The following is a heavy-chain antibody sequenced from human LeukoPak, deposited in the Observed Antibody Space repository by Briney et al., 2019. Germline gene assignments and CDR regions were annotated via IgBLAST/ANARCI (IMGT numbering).Heavy chain of an antibody. D-gene: IGHD4-11*01. CDR1: GGSINSYY. V-gene: IGHV4-59*08. Sequence: PSETLSLTCSVSGGSINSYYWNWLRQPPGKGLEWIASISYSGNTHYNPSLESRVTISVDTSKNQFSLKLSSVTAADTAVYYCARRLIASAVTSERNWFDPWGQGTLITVSS. CDR3: ARRLIASAVTSERNWFDP. CDR2: ISYSGNT. J-gene: IGHJ5*02.